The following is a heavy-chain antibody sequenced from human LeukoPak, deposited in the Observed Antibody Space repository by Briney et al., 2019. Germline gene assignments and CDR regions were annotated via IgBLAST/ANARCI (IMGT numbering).Heavy chain of an antibody. V-gene: IGHV3-53*01. CDR3: ARDVYSSGWYGGFDL. D-gene: IGHD6-19*01. CDR2: IYSEGST. J-gene: IGHJ4*02. Sequence: GGSLRLSCAASGLTVRTTYMSWVRQTPGEGLEWVSVIYSEGSTYYADSVKGRFTMSKDNSKSTVYLQMNSLRVEDTAVYYCARDVYSSGWYGGFDLWGQGTLVTVSS. CDR1: GLTVRTTY.